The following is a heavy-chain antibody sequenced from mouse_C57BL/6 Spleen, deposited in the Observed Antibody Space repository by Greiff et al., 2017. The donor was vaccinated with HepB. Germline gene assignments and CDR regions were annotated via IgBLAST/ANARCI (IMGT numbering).Heavy chain of an antibody. V-gene: IGHV5-17*01. CDR3: ARGGYYYGAMDY. J-gene: IGHJ4*01. Sequence: EVMLVESGGGLVKPGGSLKLSCAASGFTFSDYGMHWVRQAPEKGLEWVAYISSGSSTIYYADTVKGRFPISRDNAKNTLFLQMTSLRSEDTAMYYCARGGYYYGAMDYWGQGTSVTVSS. CDR1: GFTFSDYG. D-gene: IGHD1-1*01. CDR2: ISSGSSTI.